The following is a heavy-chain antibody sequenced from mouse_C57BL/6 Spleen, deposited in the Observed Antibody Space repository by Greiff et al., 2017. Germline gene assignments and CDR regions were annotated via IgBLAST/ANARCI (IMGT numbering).Heavy chain of an antibody. Sequence: VQLQQSGPELVKPGASVKISCKASGYTFTDYYMNWVKQSHGKSLEWIGDINPNNGGTSYNQKFKGKATLTVDKSSSTAYMELRSLTSEDSAGYYCAREGGYWFAYWGQGTLVTVSA. V-gene: IGHV1-26*01. CDR1: GYTFTDYY. CDR2: INPNNGGT. J-gene: IGHJ3*01. CDR3: AREGGYWFAY.